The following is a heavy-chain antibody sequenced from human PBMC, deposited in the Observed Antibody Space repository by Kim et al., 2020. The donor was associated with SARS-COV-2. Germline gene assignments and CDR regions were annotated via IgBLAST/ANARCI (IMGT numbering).Heavy chain of an antibody. Sequence: ASVKVSCKASGYTFTGYYMHWVRQAPGQGLEWMGWINPNSGGTNYAQKFQCRVTMTRDTSISTAYMELSRLRSDDTAVYYCARDSSGGLLVYYWGQGTLVTVSS. J-gene: IGHJ4*02. CDR3: ARDSSGGLLVYY. D-gene: IGHD6-19*01. CDR1: GYTFTGYY. V-gene: IGHV1-2*02. CDR2: INPNSGGT.